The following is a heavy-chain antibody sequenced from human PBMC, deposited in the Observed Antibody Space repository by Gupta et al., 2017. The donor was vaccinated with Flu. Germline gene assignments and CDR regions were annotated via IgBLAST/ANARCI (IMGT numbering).Heavy chain of an antibody. CDR3: AKSVGYDFWSGYYGWNYYMDV. J-gene: IGHJ6*03. D-gene: IGHD3-3*01. Sequence: EWVSAISGSGGNTYYADSVKGRFTISRDNSKNTLYLQMNSLRAEDTAVYYCAKSVGYDFWSGYYGWNYYMDVWGKGTTVTVSS. CDR2: ISGSGGNT. V-gene: IGHV3-23*01.